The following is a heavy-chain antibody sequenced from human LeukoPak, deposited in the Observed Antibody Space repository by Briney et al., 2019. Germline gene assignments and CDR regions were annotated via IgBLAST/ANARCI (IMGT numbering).Heavy chain of an antibody. J-gene: IGHJ6*03. V-gene: IGHV3-7*03. CDR3: ARVLSGRGSLYSYYYYMDV. D-gene: IGHD3-10*01. CDR2: IIQDGSAK. CDR1: GSTFSNYW. Sequence: PGGSLRLSCTASGSTFSNYWMSWVRQAPGKGLEWVANIIQDGSAKFFVDSVKGRFTISRDNGKNSLYLQMNSLRTEDTAVYYCARVLSGRGSLYSYYYYMDVWGKGTTVTISS.